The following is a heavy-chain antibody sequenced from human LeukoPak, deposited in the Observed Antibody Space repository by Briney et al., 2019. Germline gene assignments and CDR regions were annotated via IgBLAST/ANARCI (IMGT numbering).Heavy chain of an antibody. J-gene: IGHJ3*02. CDR1: GFTFSTHS. CDR2: ISSSSTTI. CDR3: ARTDAFEI. Sequence: PGGSLRLSCAASGFTFSTHSMNWVRQAPGKGLEWVSYISSSSTTIYYADSVKDRFTISRDNAKNSLYLQMNSLRAEDTAVYYCARTDAFEIWGQGTMVTVSS. V-gene: IGHV3-48*04.